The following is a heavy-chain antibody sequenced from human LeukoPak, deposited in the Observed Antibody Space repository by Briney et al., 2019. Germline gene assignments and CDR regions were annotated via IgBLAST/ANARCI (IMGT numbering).Heavy chain of an antibody. CDR2: ISYDGSNK. CDR3: ASFRGHDYGEAFDY. CDR1: GFTFSSYA. Sequence: PGGSLRLSCAASGFTFSSYAMHWVRQAPGKGLEWVAVISYDGSNKYYADSVKGRFTISRDNSKNTLYLQMNSLRAEDTAVYYCASFRGHDYGEAFDYWGQGTLVTVSS. D-gene: IGHD4-17*01. V-gene: IGHV3-30-3*01. J-gene: IGHJ4*02.